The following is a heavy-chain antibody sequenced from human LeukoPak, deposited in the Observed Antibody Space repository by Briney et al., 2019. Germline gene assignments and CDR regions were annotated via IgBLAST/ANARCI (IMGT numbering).Heavy chain of an antibody. CDR2: IFSDGIRK. V-gene: IGHV3-30*12. CDR1: GFTFSTYG. J-gene: IGHJ6*02. Sequence: GGSLRLSCATSGFTFSTYGMEWVRQAPGKGLEWAAIIFSDGIRKYYADSVKGRFTISRDISRSTPYLEMNSLRAEDTAVYYCARDYGGNYYYYYYGMDVWGQGTTVTVSS. CDR3: ARDYGGNYYYYYYGMDV. D-gene: IGHD4-23*01.